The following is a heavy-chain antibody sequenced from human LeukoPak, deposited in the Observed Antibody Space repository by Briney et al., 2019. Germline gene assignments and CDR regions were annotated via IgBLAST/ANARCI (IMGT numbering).Heavy chain of an antibody. CDR3: ELGYGDYFDY. V-gene: IGHV4-39*07. CDR2: IYYSGST. CDR1: GGSISSSSYY. D-gene: IGHD4-17*01. Sequence: SETLSLTCTVSGGSISSSSYYWGWIRQPPGKGLEWIGSIYYSGSTYYNPSLKSRVTISVDTSKNQFSLKLSSVTAADAAVYYCELGYGDYFDYWGQGTLVTVSS. J-gene: IGHJ4*02.